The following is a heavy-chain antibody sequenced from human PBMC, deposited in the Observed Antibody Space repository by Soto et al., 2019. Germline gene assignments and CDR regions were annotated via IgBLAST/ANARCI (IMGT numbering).Heavy chain of an antibody. D-gene: IGHD3-3*01. V-gene: IGHV3-30*18. CDR3: AKDLGYYDFWSGSYGMDV. J-gene: IGHJ6*02. CDR1: GFTFSSYG. Sequence: GALRLSCVASGFTFSSYGMHWVRQAPGKGLEWVAVISYDGSNKYYADSVKGRFTISRDNSKNTLYLQMTSLRAEDTAVYYCAKDLGYYDFWSGSYGMDVWGQGTTVTVSS. CDR2: ISYDGSNK.